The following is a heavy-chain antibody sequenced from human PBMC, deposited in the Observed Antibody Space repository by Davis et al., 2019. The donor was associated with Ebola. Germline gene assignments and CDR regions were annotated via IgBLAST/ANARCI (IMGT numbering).Heavy chain of an antibody. CDR3: ARVSSDWNHDY. J-gene: IGHJ4*02. CDR2: PHYSGYN. CDR1: GSFTITAYY. Sequence: MPSETLSPTCSVPGSFTITAYYWGCARQPPGKALERLGRPHYSGYNYYNPSLKSRVPIAVDTSKNKVSLNVSSVAAADTAVYYCARVSSDWNHDYWGQGTLVTVSS. V-gene: IGHV4-38-2*02. D-gene: IGHD1-1*01.